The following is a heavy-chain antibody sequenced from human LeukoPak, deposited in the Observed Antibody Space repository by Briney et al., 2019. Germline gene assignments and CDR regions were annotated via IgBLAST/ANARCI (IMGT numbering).Heavy chain of an antibody. J-gene: IGHJ2*01. CDR1: GLTFSRYW. V-gene: IGHV3-7*01. CDR3: AGGAQTYNWYFDL. CDR2: IKQDGSEK. D-gene: IGHD3-16*01. Sequence: GGSLRLSCAASGLTFSRYWMSWVRQAPGKGLEWVANIKQDGSEKYYVDSMKGRFTISRDNAKNSLYLQMNSLTAEDTAVYYCAGGAQTYNWYFDLWGRGTLVTV.